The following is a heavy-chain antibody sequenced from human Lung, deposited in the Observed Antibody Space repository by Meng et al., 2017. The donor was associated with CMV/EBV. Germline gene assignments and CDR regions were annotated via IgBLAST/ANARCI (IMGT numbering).Heavy chain of an antibody. Sequence: GGSLRLSCAASGFTFSSYEMNWVRQAPGKGLEWISYISGSGSTIKYADSVKGRFTISRDNAKNSLYLQMNSLRAEDTAVYYCARDRSDVFGDVWGQGPTVTVSS. CDR1: GFTFSSYE. CDR3: ARDRSDVFGDV. CDR2: ISGSGSTI. D-gene: IGHD3-3*01. V-gene: IGHV3-48*03. J-gene: IGHJ6*02.